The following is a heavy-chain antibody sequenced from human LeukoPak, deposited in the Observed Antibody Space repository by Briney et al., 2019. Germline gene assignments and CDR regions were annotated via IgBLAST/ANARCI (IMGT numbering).Heavy chain of an antibody. CDR1: GYTFISYG. CDR3: ARSYDCGGDCFEAFDS. D-gene: IGHD2-21*02. CDR2: IIPIFDTG. V-gene: IGHV1-69*13. J-gene: IGHJ3*02. Sequence: SVKVSCKASGYTFISYGISWVRQTPGQGIEWMGGIIPIFDTGNYAQKFQGRVTITADQSTSTAYMELSSLRSEDTAVYFCARSYDCGGDCFEAFDSWGQGTMVTVSS.